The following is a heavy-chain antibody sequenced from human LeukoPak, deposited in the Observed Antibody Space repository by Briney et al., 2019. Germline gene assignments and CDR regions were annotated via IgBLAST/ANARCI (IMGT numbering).Heavy chain of an antibody. D-gene: IGHD4-11*01. J-gene: IGHJ4*02. CDR2: INHSGST. CDR1: GGSFSGYY. CDR3: AKDPYSNSRRGFDY. V-gene: IGHV4-34*01. Sequence: PSETLSLTCAVYGGSFSGYYWSWIRQPPGKGLEWIGEINHSGSTNYNPSLKSRVTISVDTSKNLFSLKLSSVTAADTAVYYCAKDPYSNSRRGFDYWGQGTLVTVSS.